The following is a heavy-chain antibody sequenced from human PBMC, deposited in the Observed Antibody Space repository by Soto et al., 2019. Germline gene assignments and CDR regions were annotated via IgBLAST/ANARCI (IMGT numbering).Heavy chain of an antibody. Sequence: GGSLRLSCAASGFTFSSYSMNWVRQAPGKGLEWVSYISSSSTIYYADSVKGRFTISRDNAKNSLYLQMNSLRDEDTAVYYCARDGVITFGGVIVSTFDYWGQGTLVTVSS. D-gene: IGHD3-16*02. J-gene: IGHJ4*02. CDR2: ISSSSTI. V-gene: IGHV3-48*02. CDR1: GFTFSSYS. CDR3: ARDGVITFGGVIVSTFDY.